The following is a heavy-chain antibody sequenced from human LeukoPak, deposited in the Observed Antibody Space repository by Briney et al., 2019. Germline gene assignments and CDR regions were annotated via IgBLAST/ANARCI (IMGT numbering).Heavy chain of an antibody. J-gene: IGHJ4*02. CDR3: ARRGSPPAAFDS. CDR2: IYSSGST. D-gene: IGHD1-26*01. Sequence: PSQTLSLTCTVSGGSISSDGYYWNWIRQPAGKGLEWIGRIYSSGSTNYNPSLKSRVTISVDTSKTQFSLRLNSVTAADTAVYYCARRGSPPAAFDSWGQGTQVTVSS. V-gene: IGHV4-61*02. CDR1: GGSISSDGYY.